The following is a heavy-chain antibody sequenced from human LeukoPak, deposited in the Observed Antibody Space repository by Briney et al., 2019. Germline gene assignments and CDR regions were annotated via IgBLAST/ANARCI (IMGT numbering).Heavy chain of an antibody. J-gene: IGHJ4*02. CDR2: ISYDGSNK. CDR1: GFTFSSYG. CDR3: ASRVGGGKDY. D-gene: IGHD3-16*01. Sequence: GGSLRLSCAASGFTFSSYGMHWVRQAPGKGLEWVAVISYDGSNKHYADSVKGRFTISRDNSKNTLYLQMNSLRAEDTAVYYCASRVGGGKDYWGQGTLVTVSS. V-gene: IGHV3-30*03.